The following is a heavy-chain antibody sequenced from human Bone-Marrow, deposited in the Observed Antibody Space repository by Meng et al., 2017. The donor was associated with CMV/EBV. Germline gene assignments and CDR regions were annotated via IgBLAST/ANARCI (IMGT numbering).Heavy chain of an antibody. CDR2: IGTAGDT. V-gene: IGHV3-13*01. D-gene: IGHD2-8*02. J-gene: IGHJ4*02. CDR1: GFTFSSYD. Sequence: GESLKISCAASGFTFSSYDMHWVRQATGKGLEWVSAIGTAGDTYYPGSVKGRFTISRDNAKNSLYLQMNSLRAEDTAVYYCAKDPEHWWTFDSCGQGTLVTASS. CDR3: AKDPEHWWTFDS.